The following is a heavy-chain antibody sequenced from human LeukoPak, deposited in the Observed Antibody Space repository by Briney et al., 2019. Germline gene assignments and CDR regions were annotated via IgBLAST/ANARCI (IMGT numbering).Heavy chain of an antibody. Sequence: PGGSLRLSCAASGFTVSDNNMIWVRQAPGKGLERVSTLHRDGSVRYADSVNGRFTISRDDSKNTLSLQMSSLRDEDTAVYYCVRVHGGGYWGQGTLVTAFS. J-gene: IGHJ4*02. CDR3: VRVHGGGY. CDR2: LHRDGSV. V-gene: IGHV3-53*01. CDR1: GFTVSDNN. D-gene: IGHD3-16*01.